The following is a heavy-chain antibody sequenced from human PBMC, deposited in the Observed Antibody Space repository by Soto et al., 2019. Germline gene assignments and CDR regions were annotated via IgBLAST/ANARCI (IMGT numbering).Heavy chain of an antibody. D-gene: IGHD3-9*01. CDR1: GYTFTGYY. CDR3: ARADYDILTGYYNFDY. V-gene: IGHV1-2*04. CDR2: INPNSGGT. J-gene: IGHJ4*02. Sequence: ASVKVSCKASGYTFTGYYMHWVRQAPGQGLEWMGWINPNSGGTNYAQKFQGWVTMTRDTSISTAYMELSRLRSDDTAVYYCARADYDILTGYYNFDYWGQGTLVTVYS.